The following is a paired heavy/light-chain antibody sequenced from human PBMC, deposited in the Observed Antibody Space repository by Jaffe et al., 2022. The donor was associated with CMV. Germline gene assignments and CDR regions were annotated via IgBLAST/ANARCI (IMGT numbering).Light chain of an antibody. CDR2: DVS. Sequence: QSALTQPASVSGSPGQSITVSCTGTSSDLGDYTYVSWYQQHPGKAPKLIIYDVSNRPSGVSNRFSGSKSGNTASLTISGLQAEDEADYYCASKRIFHVVFGGGTKLTVL. CDR1: SSDLGDYTY. V-gene: IGLV2-14*03. CDR3: ASKRIFHVV. J-gene: IGLJ2*01.
Heavy chain of an antibody. D-gene: IGHD6-13*01. CDR2: IGPEGGVT. J-gene: IGHJ4*02. Sequence: EVQLVESGGGLVQPGGSLRLSCAASGINFNIQYMTWVRQAPGKGLECVAKIGPEGGVTDCMDSVKGRFTISRDNAKNSLYLQMNSLRAEDTAVYYCVVETWYRFDSWGQGTLVTVSS. V-gene: IGHV3-7*01. CDR3: VVETWYRFDS. CDR1: GINFNIQY.